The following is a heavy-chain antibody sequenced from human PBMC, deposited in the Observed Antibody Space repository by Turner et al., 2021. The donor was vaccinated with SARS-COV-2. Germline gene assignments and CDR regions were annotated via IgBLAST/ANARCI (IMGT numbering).Heavy chain of an antibody. D-gene: IGHD1-26*01. CDR3: ARAKGPSLYRSYYNPTFFDP. V-gene: IGHV4-34*01. Sequence: QVQLQQWGAGLLKTSETLSLTCDVHGGSFSGFYWTWIRQSPGKGLEWIGEINDSGSTTSNPSLKSRLTISVDTSKNQFSLKLTSVTAADTAVYYCARAKGPSLYRSYYNPTFFDPWGQGILVTVSS. CDR1: GGSFSGFY. CDR2: INDSGST. J-gene: IGHJ5*02.